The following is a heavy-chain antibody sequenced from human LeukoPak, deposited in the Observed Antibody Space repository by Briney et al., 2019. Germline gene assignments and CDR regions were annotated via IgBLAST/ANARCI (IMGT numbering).Heavy chain of an antibody. J-gene: IGHJ4*02. CDR1: GGTFSSYA. Sequence: GASAKVSCKASGGTFSSYAISWVRQAPGQGLEWMGGIIPIFSTANYAQKFQGRVTITADESTSTAYMELSSLRSEDTAVYYCARASHIVVVPAASYLPVNYLFDYWGQGTLVTVSS. CDR2: IIPIFSTA. V-gene: IGHV1-69*13. D-gene: IGHD2-2*01. CDR3: ARASHIVVVPAASYLPVNYLFDY.